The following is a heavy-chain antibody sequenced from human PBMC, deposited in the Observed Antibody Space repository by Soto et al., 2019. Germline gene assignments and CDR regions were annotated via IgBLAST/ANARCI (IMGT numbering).Heavy chain of an antibody. CDR1: GFTFGGFD. Sequence: GGSLRLSCEASGFTFGGFDMHWVRQPTGKGLEWVSSIGTAGDTYYAVSVKGRFTISRDNAKNSLSLQMNSLRAGDMAVYFCAKSQEIGTHFFDSWGQGTQVTVSS. CDR3: AKSQEIGTHFFDS. J-gene: IGHJ4*02. CDR2: IGTAGDT. V-gene: IGHV3-13*01. D-gene: IGHD6-13*01.